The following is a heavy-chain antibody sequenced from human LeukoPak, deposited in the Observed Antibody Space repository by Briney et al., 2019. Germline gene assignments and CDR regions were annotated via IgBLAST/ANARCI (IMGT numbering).Heavy chain of an antibody. J-gene: IGHJ4*02. CDR3: ARDPGSGTPQFDY. Sequence: SETLSLTCTVSGGSISSGGHYWSWIRQPAGKGLEYLGRISSTGSTNYNPSLRSRVTISADTSKNHFSLKLSSVTAADTAVYYCARDPGSGTPQFDYWGQGTLVTVSS. V-gene: IGHV4-61*02. CDR1: GGSISSGGHY. CDR2: ISSTGST. D-gene: IGHD2-15*01.